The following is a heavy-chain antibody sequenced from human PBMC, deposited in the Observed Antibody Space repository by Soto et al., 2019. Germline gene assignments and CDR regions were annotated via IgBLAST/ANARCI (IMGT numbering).Heavy chain of an antibody. Sequence: QVQLVESGGGVVQPGRSLRLSCAASGFTFSSCAMHWVRQAPGKGLEWVAVIWYDGSNKYYADSVKGRFTISRDNSKNPLYLQRNSLRAEDTAVYYCAREGKDIVATIRPYYFDYWGQGTLVTVSS. CDR1: GFTFSSCA. D-gene: IGHD5-12*01. CDR2: IWYDGSNK. V-gene: IGHV3-33*01. CDR3: AREGKDIVATIRPYYFDY. J-gene: IGHJ4*02.